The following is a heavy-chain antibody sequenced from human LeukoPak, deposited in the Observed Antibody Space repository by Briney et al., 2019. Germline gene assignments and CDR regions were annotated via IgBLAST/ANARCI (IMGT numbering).Heavy chain of an antibody. V-gene: IGHV3-30*04. Sequence: GGSLRLSCAASGFTFSNFAMHWVRQAPGKGMEWVARISYDGHTKNYADSVKGPFTISRDAGERSLYLQMNPLRAEDTAVYYCATQAWRTHGAGGYHDDCWGHGTLVTVSS. J-gene: IGHJ4*01. CDR1: GFTFSNFA. CDR3: ATQAWRTHGAGGYHDDC. CDR2: ISYDGHTK. D-gene: IGHD2-8*01.